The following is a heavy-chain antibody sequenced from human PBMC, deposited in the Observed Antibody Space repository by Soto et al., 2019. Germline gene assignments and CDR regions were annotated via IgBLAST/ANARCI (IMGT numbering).Heavy chain of an antibody. CDR2: IIPIFGTA. D-gene: IGHD1-1*01. CDR3: ARPGYIAFYYYGMDV. V-gene: IGHV1-69*13. Sequence: GASWKVSCKASGATFSSYAISWVRQAPGQGLEWMGGIIPIFGTANYAQKFQGRVTITADESTSTAYMELSSLRSEDTAVYYCARPGYIAFYYYGMDVWGQGTTVTVSS. CDR1: GATFSSYA. J-gene: IGHJ6*02.